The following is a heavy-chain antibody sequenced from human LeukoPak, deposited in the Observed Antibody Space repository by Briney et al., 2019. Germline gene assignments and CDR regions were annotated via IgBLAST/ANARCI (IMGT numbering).Heavy chain of an antibody. J-gene: IGHJ4*02. V-gene: IGHV4-39*01. D-gene: IGHD3-22*01. Sequence: PETLSLTCTVSGGSISSSSYYWGWIRQPPGKGLEWIGRIYYSGSTYYNPSLKSRVTISVDTSKNQFSLKLSAVTAADTAVYCCAIRGFNYYDSSGSFYWGQGTLVTVSS. CDR3: AIRGFNYYDSSGSFY. CDR2: IYYSGST. CDR1: GGSISSSSYY.